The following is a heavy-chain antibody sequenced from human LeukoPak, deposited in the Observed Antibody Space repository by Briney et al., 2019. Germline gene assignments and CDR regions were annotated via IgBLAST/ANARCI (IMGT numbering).Heavy chain of an antibody. J-gene: IGHJ4*02. CDR2: IIPIFGTA. CDR1: GGTFSSYA. CDR3: ARRVSYSSSWYGRQGYFDY. D-gene: IGHD6-13*01. Sequence: SVKVSCKASGGTFSSYAISWVRQAPGQGLEWMGGIIPIFGTANYAQKFQGRVTITADESTGTAYMELSSLRSEDTAVYYCARRVSYSSSWYGRQGYFDYWGQGTLVTVSS. V-gene: IGHV1-69*13.